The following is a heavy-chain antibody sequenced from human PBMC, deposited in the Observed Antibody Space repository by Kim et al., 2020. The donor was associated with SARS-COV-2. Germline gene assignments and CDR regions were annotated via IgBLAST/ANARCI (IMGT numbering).Heavy chain of an antibody. CDR3: ARDHVPGSYYGAFDY. D-gene: IGHD3-10*01. J-gene: IGHJ4*02. Sequence: DSVKGRFTISRDNSKNTLYLQMNSLRAEDTAVYYCARDHVPGSYYGAFDYWGQGTLVTVSS. V-gene: IGHV3-30*07.